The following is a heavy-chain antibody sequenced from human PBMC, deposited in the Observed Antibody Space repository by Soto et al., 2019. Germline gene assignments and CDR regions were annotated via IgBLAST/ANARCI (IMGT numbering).Heavy chain of an antibody. CDR3: ARHKGPVTQAFDI. CDR2: IDPSDSFK. CDR1: GYIFTNYW. J-gene: IGHJ3*02. D-gene: IGHD4-17*01. V-gene: IGHV5-10-1*01. Sequence: GESLKISCSASGYIFTNYWISWVRQMPGKGLELMGKIDPSDSFKSYSPPLQGHVIISVDKSITTAYLQWSSLKASDTAIYYCARHKGPVTQAFDIWGQGTMVTVSS.